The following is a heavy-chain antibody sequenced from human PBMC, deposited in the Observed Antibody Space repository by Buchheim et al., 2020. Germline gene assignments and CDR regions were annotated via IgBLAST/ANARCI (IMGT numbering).Heavy chain of an antibody. D-gene: IGHD3-22*01. Sequence: EVQLVESGGGLVQPGGSLRLSCAASGFTFSSYSMNWVRQAPGKGLEWVGFIRSQAHGGASEYAASVKGRFTISRDHSNSVAYLQMDSLKSEDTAVYYCTRGVHYYESTGLYHPYYYDSWGQGTL. CDR1: GFTFSSYS. J-gene: IGHJ4*02. V-gene: IGHV3-49*04. CDR2: IRSQAHGGAS. CDR3: TRGVHYYESTGLYHPYYYDS.